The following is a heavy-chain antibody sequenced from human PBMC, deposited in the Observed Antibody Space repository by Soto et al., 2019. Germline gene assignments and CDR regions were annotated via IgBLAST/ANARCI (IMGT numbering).Heavy chain of an antibody. V-gene: IGHV1-69*13. CDR3: ARQFDSDTSGYYYAY. CDR2: IMPIFGSA. J-gene: IGHJ4*02. Sequence: ASVKVSCKASGGTFSRNTISWVRQAPGQGLEWMGGIMPIFGSANYAQKFQGRVTITADEYTRTVYMELSRLRSEDTAVYYCARQFDSDTSGYYYAYWGQGTLVTVSS. D-gene: IGHD3-22*01. CDR1: GGTFSRNT.